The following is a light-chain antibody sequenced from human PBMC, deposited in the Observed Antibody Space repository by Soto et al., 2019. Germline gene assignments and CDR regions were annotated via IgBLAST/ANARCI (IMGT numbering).Light chain of an antibody. Sequence: DIQMTQSPSTLSACVGDRVTIACRASQSISEFLAWYQRKPGKAPELLIYDASNLETGVPSRFSGSGSGTEFTLTITSLQPDDFASYYCQQYSGYPLTFGGGTRVEIK. CDR2: DAS. V-gene: IGKV1-5*01. J-gene: IGKJ4*01. CDR1: QSISEF. CDR3: QQYSGYPLT.